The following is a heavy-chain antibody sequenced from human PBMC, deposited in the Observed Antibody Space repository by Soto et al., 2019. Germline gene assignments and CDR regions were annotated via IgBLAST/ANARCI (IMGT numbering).Heavy chain of an antibody. J-gene: IGHJ3*02. D-gene: IGHD2-8*02. CDR2: ILVDGRT. CDR1: GFICSSYD. V-gene: IGHV3-23*01. Sequence: GGSLRLSCAASGFICSSYDMSWVRQAPGKGLEWVSTILVDGRTFYVDSVKGRFTISRDSSQNTVYLQMNSLTAGDTALYYCAKETATGGGAFDICGQGTMVTVSS. CDR3: AKETATGGGAFDI.